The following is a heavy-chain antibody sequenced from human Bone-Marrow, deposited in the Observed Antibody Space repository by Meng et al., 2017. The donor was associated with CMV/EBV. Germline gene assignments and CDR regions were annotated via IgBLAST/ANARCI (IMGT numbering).Heavy chain of an antibody. CDR3: TSLGIAAAGTGFDY. J-gene: IGHJ4*02. D-gene: IGHD6-13*01. CDR2: IRSKANSYAT. V-gene: IGHV3-73*01. CDR1: GFTFSGSA. Sequence: GGSLRLSCAASGFTFSGSAMHWVRQASGKGLEWVGRIRSKANSYATAYAASVKGRFTISRDDPKNTAYLQMNSLKTEDTAVYYCTSLGIAAAGTGFDYWGQGTLVTVSS.